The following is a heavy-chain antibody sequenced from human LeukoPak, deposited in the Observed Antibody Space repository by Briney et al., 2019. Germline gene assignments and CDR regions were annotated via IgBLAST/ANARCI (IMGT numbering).Heavy chain of an antibody. CDR2: INKNGGST. V-gene: IGHV3-64*02. J-gene: IGHJ4*02. CDR3: VRTDYYDSSGYYDDSDY. CDR1: GFTSSIYA. D-gene: IGHD3-22*01. Sequence: GGSLRLSCAASGFTSSIYAMHWVRQAPGKGLEYVSGINKNGGSTYYADSVKGRFTISRDNSNNTLYLQMGFVRAEDMAVYYCVRTDYYDSSGYYDDSDYWGQGTLVTVSS.